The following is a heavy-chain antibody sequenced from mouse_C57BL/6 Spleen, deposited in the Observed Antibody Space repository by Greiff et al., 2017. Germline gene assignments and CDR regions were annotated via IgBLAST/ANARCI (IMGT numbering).Heavy chain of an antibody. CDR2: INPYDGST. V-gene: IGHV1-39*01. D-gene: IGHD2-10*02. CDR1: GYSFTSYN. Sequence: VQLQQPGAELVKPGASVKISCKASGYSFTSYNMNWVKQRPGKSLEWIGEINPYDGSTSYNQKFKGKATLTVDKSSSTAYMQLNSLTSEDSAVYYCARATSSAVSWAFDYWGQGTLVTVSA. CDR3: ARATSSAVSWAFDY. J-gene: IGHJ3*01.